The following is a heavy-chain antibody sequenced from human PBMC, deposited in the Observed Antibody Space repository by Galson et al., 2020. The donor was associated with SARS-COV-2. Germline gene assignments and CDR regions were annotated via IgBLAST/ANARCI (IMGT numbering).Heavy chain of an antibody. CDR1: GYTFISFY. D-gene: IGHD2-21*01. CDR2: INPSGDIT. J-gene: IGHJ4*02. V-gene: IGHV1-46*04. CDR3: AREWGDINSSVFDY. Sequence: VKVSCKASGYTFISFYIQWVRQAPGQGLEWMGVINPSGDITSYAQKLRGRVTVTRDMSTQTVYMELSSLTSEDTAVYYCAREWGDINSSVFDYWGQGSLVVVAS.